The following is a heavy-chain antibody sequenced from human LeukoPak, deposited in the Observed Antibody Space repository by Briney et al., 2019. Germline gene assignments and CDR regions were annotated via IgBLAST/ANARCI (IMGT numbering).Heavy chain of an antibody. CDR2: MNPKSGNT. J-gene: IGHJ5*02. D-gene: IGHD3-3*01. CDR1: VDSFTSYG. CDR3: ARPGTNFGINWFDP. V-gene: IGHV1-8*01. Sequence: GASVKVSCKASVDSFTSYGINWVRQATGQGLEWMGWMNPKSGNTGYAQKFQGRVTMTRNTSISTAYMELSSLRSEDTAVYYCARPGTNFGINWFDPWGQGTLVTVSS.